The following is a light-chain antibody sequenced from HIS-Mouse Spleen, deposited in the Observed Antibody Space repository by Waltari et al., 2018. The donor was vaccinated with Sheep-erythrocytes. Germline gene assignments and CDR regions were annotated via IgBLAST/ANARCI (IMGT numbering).Light chain of an antibody. V-gene: IGLV2-23*01. CDR1: SRYVGSYTL. CDR3: CSYAGSSTWV. Sequence: QSALTQPASVSGSPGPSITISCTGTSRYVGSYTLVSWYQQHPGKAPKLLIYEGSKRPSGVSNRFSGSKSGNTASLTISGLQAEDEADYYCCSYAGSSTWVFGGGTKLTVL. J-gene: IGLJ3*02. CDR2: EGS.